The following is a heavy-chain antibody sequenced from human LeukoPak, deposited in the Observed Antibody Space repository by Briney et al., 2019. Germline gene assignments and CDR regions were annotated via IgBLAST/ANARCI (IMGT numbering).Heavy chain of an antibody. Sequence: SETLSLTCSVSGGSISSSSYYWGWIRQPPGKGLEWIGSIYYSGSTYYNPSLKSRVTISVDTSKNQFSLKLSSVTAADTAVYYCARTPKGIAAGSDYWGQGTLVTVSS. CDR2: IYYSGST. CDR3: ARTPKGIAAGSDY. J-gene: IGHJ4*02. V-gene: IGHV4-39*07. CDR1: GGSISSSSYY. D-gene: IGHD6-13*01.